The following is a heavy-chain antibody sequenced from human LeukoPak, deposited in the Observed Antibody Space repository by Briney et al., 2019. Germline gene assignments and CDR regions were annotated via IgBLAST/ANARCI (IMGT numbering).Heavy chain of an antibody. J-gene: IGHJ3*02. CDR2: ISGSGAIT. Sequence: GGSLRLSCAPSGFTFSNYAMSWGRQAPGKGLEWVSYISGSGAITYYADSVKGPFTISTDNSKSTLYLQMNSVRAEDTALYYGAKDKSGGWELLRDQEAFDIWGQGTMVTVSS. D-gene: IGHD1-26*01. V-gene: IGHV3-23*01. CDR1: GFTFSNYA. CDR3: AKDKSGGWELLRDQEAFDI.